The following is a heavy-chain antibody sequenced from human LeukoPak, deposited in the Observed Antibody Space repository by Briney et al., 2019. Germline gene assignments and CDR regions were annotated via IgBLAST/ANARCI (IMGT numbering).Heavy chain of an antibody. Sequence: GGSLRLSCAASGFSVSTNYMSWVRQAPGKGLEWVSVIYSGGSTHYTDSVKGRFTISRDNSKNTLYLQMNSLRAEDTALYYCAGSAAGPLAYWGQGTLVTVPS. CDR1: GFSVSTNY. J-gene: IGHJ4*02. V-gene: IGHV3-66*01. CDR3: AGSAAGPLAY. D-gene: IGHD6-13*01. CDR2: IYSGGST.